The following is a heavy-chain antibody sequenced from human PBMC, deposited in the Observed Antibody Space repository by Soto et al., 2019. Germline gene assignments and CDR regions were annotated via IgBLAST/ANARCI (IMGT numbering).Heavy chain of an antibody. CDR1: GDSVSSNSVA. D-gene: IGHD6-19*01. J-gene: IGHJ4*02. CDR3: VRDTGSGSGWYGI. CDR2: TYYRSKWYN. Sequence: LSLTCAISGDSVSSNSVAWNWIRQSPSGGLEWLGRTYYRSKWYNAYSVSVKSRITINPDTSKNQFSLQLKSVTPEDTAVYYCVRDTGSGSGWYGIWGQGTQVTVSS. V-gene: IGHV6-1*01.